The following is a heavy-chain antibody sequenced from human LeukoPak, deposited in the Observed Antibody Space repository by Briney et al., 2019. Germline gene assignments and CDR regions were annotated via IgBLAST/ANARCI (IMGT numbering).Heavy chain of an antibody. CDR2: ISSGSSYT. CDR3: AVPLPSFYGMDV. Sequence: GGSLRLSCAASGFTFSTYSMNWVRQAPGRGLEWVSSISSGSSYTYYADSVKGRFTISRDNAKNSLYLQMNSLRAEDTAVYYCAVPLPSFYGMDVWGQGTTVTVSS. CDR1: GFTFSTYS. V-gene: IGHV3-21*01. D-gene: IGHD6-6*01. J-gene: IGHJ6*02.